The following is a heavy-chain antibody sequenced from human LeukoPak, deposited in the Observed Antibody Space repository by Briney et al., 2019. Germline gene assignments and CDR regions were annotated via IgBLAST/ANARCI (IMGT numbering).Heavy chain of an antibody. CDR2: IYSGGST. D-gene: IGHD6-13*01. Sequence: GGSLRLSCAPSGFTVSSNYMSWVRQAPGKGLEWVSVIYSGGSTYYADSVKGRFTISRDNSKNTVYVQMNSLRAEDTAVYYCARDSVSWNYFDYWGQGTLVTVSS. V-gene: IGHV3-66*01. CDR3: ARDSVSWNYFDY. J-gene: IGHJ4*02. CDR1: GFTVSSNY.